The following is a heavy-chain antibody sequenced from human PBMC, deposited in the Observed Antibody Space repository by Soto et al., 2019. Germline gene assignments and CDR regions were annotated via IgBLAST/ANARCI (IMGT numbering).Heavy chain of an antibody. D-gene: IGHD4-17*01. CDR2: ISGSGGST. CDR3: AKGGDYGDHPFDY. V-gene: IGHV3-23*01. J-gene: IGHJ4*02. CDR1: GFTFSSYA. Sequence: HPGGSLRLSCAASGFTFSSYAMSWVRQAPGKGLEWVSAISGSGGSTYYADSVKGRFTISRDNSKNTLYLQMNSLRAEDTAVYYCAKGGDYGDHPFDYWGQGTLVTVSS.